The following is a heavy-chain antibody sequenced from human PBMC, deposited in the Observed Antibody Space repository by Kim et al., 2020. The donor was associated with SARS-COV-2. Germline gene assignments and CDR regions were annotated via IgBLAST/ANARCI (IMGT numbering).Heavy chain of an antibody. CDR3: ARGVTYYYGSGSYFQH. J-gene: IGHJ1*01. Sequence: GGSLRLSCAASGFTFSSYGMHWVRQAPGKGLEWVAVISYDGSNKYYADSVKGRFTISRDNSKNTLYLQMNSLRAEDTAVYYCARGVTYYYGSGSYFQHWG. D-gene: IGHD3-10*01. CDR2: ISYDGSNK. V-gene: IGHV3-33*05. CDR1: GFTFSSYG.